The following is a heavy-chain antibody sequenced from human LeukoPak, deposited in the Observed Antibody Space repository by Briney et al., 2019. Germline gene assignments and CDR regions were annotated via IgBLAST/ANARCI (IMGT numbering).Heavy chain of an antibody. CDR1: GFTFSSYG. CDR2: ISYDGSNK. V-gene: IGHV3-30*18. D-gene: IGHD6-13*01. J-gene: IGHJ4*02. Sequence: GRSLRLSCAASGFTFSSYGMRWVRQAPGKGLEWVAIISYDGSNKYYADSAKGRFTISRDSSKNTLYLQMNSLRAEDTAVYYCAKDRSSSWTFDYWGQGTLVTVSS. CDR3: AKDRSSSWTFDY.